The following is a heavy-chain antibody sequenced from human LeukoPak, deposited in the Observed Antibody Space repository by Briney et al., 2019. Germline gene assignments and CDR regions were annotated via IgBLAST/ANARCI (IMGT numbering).Heavy chain of an antibody. V-gene: IGHV4-59*01. J-gene: IGHJ5*01. CDR1: GGLNTHYY. Sequence: SETLSLTCSVSGGLNTHYYWSWIRQPPGKGLEWIGYIYHSGSTNYNPSLKSRVTISVDTSKNQFSLKLTSVTAADTAVYYCTRGQWLPVFDFWGQGTLVTVSS. CDR2: IYHSGST. D-gene: IGHD3-22*01. CDR3: TRGQWLPVFDF.